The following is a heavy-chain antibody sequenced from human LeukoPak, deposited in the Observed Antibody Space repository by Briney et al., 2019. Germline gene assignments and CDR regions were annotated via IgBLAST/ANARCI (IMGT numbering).Heavy chain of an antibody. Sequence: SVKVSCKASGGTFSSYAISWVRQAPGQGLEWMGGIIPIFGTANYAQKFQGRVTITADESTSTAYMELSSLRPEDTAVYYCARDAVNYYDSSGYSPLDYWGQGTLVTVSS. CDR2: IIPIFGTA. J-gene: IGHJ4*02. CDR3: ARDAVNYYDSSGYSPLDY. D-gene: IGHD3-22*01. V-gene: IGHV1-69*13. CDR1: GGTFSSYA.